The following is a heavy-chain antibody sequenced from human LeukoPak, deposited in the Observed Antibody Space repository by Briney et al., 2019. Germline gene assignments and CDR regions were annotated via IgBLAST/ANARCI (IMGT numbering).Heavy chain of an antibody. CDR3: AKDGQYYDILTGYSPSFYFDY. V-gene: IGHV3-23*01. J-gene: IGHJ4*02. D-gene: IGHD3-9*01. CDR2: ISGSGGST. CDR1: GFTFSSYA. Sequence: PGGSLRLSCAASGFTFSSYAMSWVRQAPGKGLEWVSAISGSGGSTYYADSVKGRFTISRDNSKNTLYLQMNSLRAEDTAVYYCAKDGQYYDILTGYSPSFYFDYWGQGTLVTVSS.